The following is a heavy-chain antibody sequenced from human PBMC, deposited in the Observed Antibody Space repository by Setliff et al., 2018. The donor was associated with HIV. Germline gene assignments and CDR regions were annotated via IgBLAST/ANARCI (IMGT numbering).Heavy chain of an antibody. V-gene: IGHV4-34*01. CDR1: GGSFSGYY. J-gene: IGHJ4*02. CDR3: ARHAAGPDGPFDY. Sequence: SETLSLTCAVYGGSFSGYYWSWIRQPPGRGLEWIGAIHHSGNTYYNPSLKSRVTISVDTSKNLFSLKLSSVIAADTAVYYCARHAAGPDGPFDYWGQGTLVTVSS. D-gene: IGHD2-2*01. CDR2: IHHSGNT.